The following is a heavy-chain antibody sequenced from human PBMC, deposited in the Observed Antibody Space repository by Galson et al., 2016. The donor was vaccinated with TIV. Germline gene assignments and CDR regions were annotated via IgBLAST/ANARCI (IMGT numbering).Heavy chain of an antibody. CDR3: ARDRNSISAVVLEDDAFDI. Sequence: SVKVSCKASGYSFATYGISWVRQAPGQGLEWMGWINAYNGDTRHAQKVQGRVTMTTDTYTGTAYMEVRSLRSDDTAVYYCARDRNSISAVVLEDDAFDIWGQGT. D-gene: IGHD3-3*01. CDR2: INAYNGDT. CDR1: GYSFATYG. J-gene: IGHJ3*02. V-gene: IGHV1-18*04.